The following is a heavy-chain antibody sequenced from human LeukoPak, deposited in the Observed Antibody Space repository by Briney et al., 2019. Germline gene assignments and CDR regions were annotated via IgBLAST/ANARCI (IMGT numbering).Heavy chain of an antibody. Sequence: GSLRLSCAASGFTLSGYSMNWVPQAPGKGLECIGTIYYSGNTYYNPSLQSRVTISVDTSKNQFSLKLSSVTAADTAVYYCATYDFWSGYYGDYWGQGTLVTVSS. CDR1: GFTLSGYS. CDR3: ATYDFWSGYYGDY. V-gene: IGHV4-59*05. D-gene: IGHD3-3*01. J-gene: IGHJ4*02. CDR2: IYYSGNT.